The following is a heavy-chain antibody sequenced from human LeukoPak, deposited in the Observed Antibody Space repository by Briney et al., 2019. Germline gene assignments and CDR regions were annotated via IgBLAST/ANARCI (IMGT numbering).Heavy chain of an antibody. V-gene: IGHV4-30-4*01. CDR3: ASGQFLVSNDY. CDR2: ISSSGTT. Sequence: SETLSLTCTVSSGSISSGDYYWSWIRQPPGKGLEWIGYISSSGTTYYNPSLRSRITISVDSSKSQFSLNLSSVTASDTAVYYCASGQFLVSNDYWGQGILVTVSS. CDR1: SGSISSGDYY. D-gene: IGHD5/OR15-5a*01. J-gene: IGHJ4*02.